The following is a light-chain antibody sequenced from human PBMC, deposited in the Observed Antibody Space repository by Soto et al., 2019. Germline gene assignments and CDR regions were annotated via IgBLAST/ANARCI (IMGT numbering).Light chain of an antibody. CDR2: EVT. Sequence: QSVLTQPASVSGSPGQSITISCTGTSGDIGSYTYVSWYQQYPGKAPKLLISEVTNRPSGVPDRFSASKSGTSGSLAITGLQAEDEADYYCQSYDTSLNAYVFGTGTKVTVL. CDR3: QSYDTSLNAYV. J-gene: IGLJ1*01. V-gene: IGLV2-14*01. CDR1: SGDIGSYTY.